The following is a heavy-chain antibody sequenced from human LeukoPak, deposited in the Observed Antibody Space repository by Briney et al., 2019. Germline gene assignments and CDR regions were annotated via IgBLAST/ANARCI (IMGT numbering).Heavy chain of an antibody. CDR3: ARVAITIFGVVIPIDY. CDR1: GYTFTSYG. D-gene: IGHD3-3*01. Sequence: ASVKVSCKASGYTFTSYGISWVRQAPGQGLEWMGWISAYNGNTNYAQKLQGRFTITTDTSTTTAYMELRSLRSDDTAVYYCARVAITIFGVVIPIDYWGQGTLVTVSS. V-gene: IGHV1-18*01. CDR2: ISAYNGNT. J-gene: IGHJ4*02.